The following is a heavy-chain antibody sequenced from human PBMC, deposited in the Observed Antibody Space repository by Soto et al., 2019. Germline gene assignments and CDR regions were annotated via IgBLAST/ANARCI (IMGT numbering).Heavy chain of an antibody. D-gene: IGHD3-3*01. Sequence: TLSLTCAISGDSVSNNIVTWNWIRQSPSRGLEWLGRTYYRSKWYNDYAVSVKSRITINPDTSKNQFSLQLNSVTPEDTAVYYCAKAGFPPNWLDPWGQGTLVTVSS. CDR3: AKAGFPPNWLDP. V-gene: IGHV6-1*01. J-gene: IGHJ5*02. CDR2: TYYRSKWYN. CDR1: GDSVSNNIVT.